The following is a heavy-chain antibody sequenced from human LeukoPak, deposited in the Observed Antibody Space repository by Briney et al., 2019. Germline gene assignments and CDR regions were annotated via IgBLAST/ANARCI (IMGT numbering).Heavy chain of an antibody. CDR2: IYYSGST. CDR1: GGSISSSSYY. Sequence: SETLSLPCTVSGGSISSSSYYWGWIRQPPGKGLEWIGSIYYSGSTYYNPPLKSRVTISVDPSKNQFSLKLSSVTAADTAVYYCARHGASDYYYYYGMDVWGQGTTVTVSS. J-gene: IGHJ6*02. V-gene: IGHV4-39*01. D-gene: IGHD3-16*01. CDR3: ARHGASDYYYYYGMDV.